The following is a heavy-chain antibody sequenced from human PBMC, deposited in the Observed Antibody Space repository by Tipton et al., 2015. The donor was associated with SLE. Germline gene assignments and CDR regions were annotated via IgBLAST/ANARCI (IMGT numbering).Heavy chain of an antibody. CDR1: GFNFSIYS. V-gene: IGHV3-21*01. CDR2: ISSSSTYI. J-gene: IGHJ4*02. D-gene: IGHD4-17*01. Sequence: GSLRLSCAASGFNFSIYSMNWVRQAPGKGLEWVSSISSSSTYIYYADSVKGRFTMSRDDARNSLYLQMNSLRAEDTAVYYCARDLVTTSYYFDYWGQGTLVTVSS. CDR3: ARDLVTTSYYFDY.